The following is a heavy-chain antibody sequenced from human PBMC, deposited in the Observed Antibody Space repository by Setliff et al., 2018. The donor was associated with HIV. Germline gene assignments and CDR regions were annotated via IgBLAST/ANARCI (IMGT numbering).Heavy chain of an antibody. CDR2: IYHSGNT. V-gene: IGHV4-39*01. J-gene: IGHJ4*02. CDR3: ARRRGQKATGWYYFDF. Sequence: SETLSLTCSASGGPITSNTYFWDWIRQAPGKGLEWIGSIYHSGNTYYNPSLKSRVSISVDTSKRQFSLKLTSVTAGDSALYYCARRRGQKATGWYYFDFWGQGALVTVSS. CDR1: GGPITSNTYF. D-gene: IGHD6-19*01.